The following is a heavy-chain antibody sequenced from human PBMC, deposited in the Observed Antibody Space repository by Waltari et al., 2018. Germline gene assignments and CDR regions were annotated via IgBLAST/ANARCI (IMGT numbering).Heavy chain of an antibody. CDR2: IYYSGST. J-gene: IGHJ3*02. V-gene: IGHV4-59*11. CDR1: GGSISSHN. CDR3: ARAEGIAAAGTGPDAFDI. Sequence: QVQLQESGPGLVKPSETLSLTCTVSGGSISSHNWSWIRQPPGKGLEWIGYIYYSGSTNYNPSLKSRVTISVDTSKNQFSLKLSSVTAADTAVYYCARAEGIAAAGTGPDAFDIWGQGTMVTVSS. D-gene: IGHD6-13*01.